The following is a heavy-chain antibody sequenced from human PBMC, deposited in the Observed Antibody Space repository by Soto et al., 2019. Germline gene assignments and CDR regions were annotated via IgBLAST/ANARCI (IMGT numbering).Heavy chain of an antibody. Sequence: GGSLRLYCAVSGFIRNNYWMHWVRQRPGKGLVWVARIYRDGTTSYADSVKGRFTISRDNAKNTVSLQMNSLKDEDTAVYYCMRGNTGYGNFDYWGQGTLVTGSS. CDR2: IYRDGTT. CDR1: GFIRNNYW. J-gene: IGHJ4*02. CDR3: MRGNTGYGNFDY. V-gene: IGHV3-74*01. D-gene: IGHD5-12*01.